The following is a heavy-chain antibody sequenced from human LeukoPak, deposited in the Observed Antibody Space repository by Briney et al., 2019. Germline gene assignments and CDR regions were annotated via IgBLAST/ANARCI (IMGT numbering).Heavy chain of an antibody. V-gene: IGHV1-69*13. Sequence: ASVKVSCKASGGTLSSHAISWVRQAPGQGLEWMGGIIPIFGTTNYAQKFQGRVTISADESTNTAYMELSSLRSEDTAVYYCATDHGVPLYGMDVWGQGTTVTVSS. J-gene: IGHJ6*02. CDR3: ATDHGVPLYGMDV. CDR2: IIPIFGTT. CDR1: GGTLSSHA. D-gene: IGHD2-2*01.